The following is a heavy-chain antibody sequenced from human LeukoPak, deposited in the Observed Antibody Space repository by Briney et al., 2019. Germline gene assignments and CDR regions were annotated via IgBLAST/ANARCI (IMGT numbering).Heavy chain of an antibody. V-gene: IGHV1-46*01. J-gene: IGHJ4*02. CDR1: GYTFTSYY. D-gene: IGHD2-8*02. CDR3: SREESGGSFDY. CDR2: INPSGDGT. Sequence: ASVKVSCKASGYTFTSYYMHWVRQAPGQGLEWMGLINPSGDGTNYAQKFKGRVTMTRDTSTSTVYMELRSLRSEDTAVYYCSREESGGSFDYWGQGTLVTVSS.